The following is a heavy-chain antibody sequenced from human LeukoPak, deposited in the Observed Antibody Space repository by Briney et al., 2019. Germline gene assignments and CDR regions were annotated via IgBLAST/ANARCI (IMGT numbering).Heavy chain of an antibody. CDR2: ITNNGRTI. CDR3: ARDFRPPPERYFDL. D-gene: IGHD1-14*01. CDR1: GFTFSSYG. J-gene: IGHJ2*01. V-gene: IGHV3-48*03. Sequence: PGGSLRLSCAASGFTFSSYGMNWVRQAPGRGLEWVSFITNNGRTIYYADSVKGRFTISRDDAKNSLYLQMNCLRADDTAIYYCARDFRPPPERYFDLWGRGTLVTVSS.